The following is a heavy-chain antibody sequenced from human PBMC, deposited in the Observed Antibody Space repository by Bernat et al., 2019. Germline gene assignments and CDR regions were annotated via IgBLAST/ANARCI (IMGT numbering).Heavy chain of an antibody. CDR2: ISAYNGNT. V-gene: IGHV1-18*01. J-gene: IGHJ4*02. CDR1: GYTFISYG. CDR3: ARATYYYDSSGYYYERFDY. Sequence: QVQLVQSGAEVKKPGASVKVSCKASGYTFISYGISWVRQAPGQGLEWIGWISAYNGNTNYAQKLQGRVTMTTDTSTSTAYLEMRSLRSDDTDVYYCARATYYYDSSGYYYERFDYWGQGTLVTVSS. D-gene: IGHD3-22*01.